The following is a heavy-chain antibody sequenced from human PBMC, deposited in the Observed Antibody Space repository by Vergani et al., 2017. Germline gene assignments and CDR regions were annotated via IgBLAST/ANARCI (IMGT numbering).Heavy chain of an antibody. D-gene: IGHD6-19*01. J-gene: IGHJ5*02. V-gene: IGHV1-69*01. CDR3: ARVGVLVAVAGTGNWFDP. CDR1: GGTFSSYA. Sequence: QVQLVQSGAEVKKPGSSVKVSCKASGGTFSSYAISWVRQAPGQGLEWMGGIIPIFGTANYAQKFQGRVTITADESTSTAYMELSSLRSEDTAVYYCARVGVLVAVAGTGNWFDPWGQGTLVTVSP. CDR2: IIPIFGTA.